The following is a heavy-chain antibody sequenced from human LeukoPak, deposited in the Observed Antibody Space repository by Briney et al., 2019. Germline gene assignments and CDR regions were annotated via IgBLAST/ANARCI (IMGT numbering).Heavy chain of an antibody. CDR1: GYTFIGYY. J-gene: IGHJ4*02. Sequence: ASVKVSCKASGYTFIGYYMHWVRQAPGQGLEWMGWINPNSGGTNYAQKFQGRVTMTRDTSISTAYMELSRLRSDDTAVYYCARYSGSYSSDFDYWGQGTLVTVSS. V-gene: IGHV1-2*02. D-gene: IGHD1-26*01. CDR3: ARYSGSYSSDFDY. CDR2: INPNSGGT.